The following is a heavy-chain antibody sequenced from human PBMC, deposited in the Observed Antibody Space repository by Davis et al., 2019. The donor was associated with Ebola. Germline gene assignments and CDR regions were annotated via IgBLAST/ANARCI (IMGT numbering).Heavy chain of an antibody. CDR3: ARESDYYDSGSYPDDAFDI. D-gene: IGHD3-22*01. V-gene: IGHV6-1*01. Sequence: HSQTLSLTCAISGDSVSSNSAAWNWIRQSPSRGLEWLGRTFYRSKWYNAYAESVRSRISINPDTSKNQFSLQLNSVTPDDTAVYYCARESDYYDSGSYPDDAFDIWGQGTEVTVSS. J-gene: IGHJ3*02. CDR2: TFYRSKWYN. CDR1: GDSVSSNSAA.